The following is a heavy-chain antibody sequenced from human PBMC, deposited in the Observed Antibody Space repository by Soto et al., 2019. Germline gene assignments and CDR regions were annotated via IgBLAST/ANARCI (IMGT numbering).Heavy chain of an antibody. V-gene: IGHV5-10-1*01. D-gene: IGHD3-22*01. CDR2: IDPSDSQT. CDR1: GYSLAGYW. J-gene: IGHJ4*02. CDR3: ARQIYDSDTGPNFQYYFDS. Sequence: PXESVKISCKGSGYSLAGYWITWVGQNPGKGLEWMGRIDPSDSQTYYSPSFRGHVTISVTKSITTVFLQWSSLRASDTAMYYCARQIYDSDTGPNFQYYFDSWGQGTPVTVSS.